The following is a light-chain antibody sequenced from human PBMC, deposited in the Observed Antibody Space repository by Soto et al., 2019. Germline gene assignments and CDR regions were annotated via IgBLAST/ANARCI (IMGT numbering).Light chain of an antibody. V-gene: IGLV2-14*01. J-gene: IGLJ1*01. CDR1: SSDVGIYNY. CDR2: EVT. CDR3: SSYTTSGTRV. Sequence: QSALTQPASVSGSPGQSIAVSCTGSSSDVGIYNYVSWYQHHPGKVPKLIIYEVTNRPSGVSNRFSGSKSGNTASLTISGLQAEDEADYYCSSYTTSGTRVFGTGTKVTVL.